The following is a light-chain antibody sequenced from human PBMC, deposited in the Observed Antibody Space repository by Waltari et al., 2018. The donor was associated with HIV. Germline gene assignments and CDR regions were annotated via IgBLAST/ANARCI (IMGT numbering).Light chain of an antibody. CDR2: GAS. Sequence: AIRMTHSPSFLSASVGDKVTITCRASQAISESLGWYQQKQGGAPKLILFGASSLDTGVPLRISGSGSGTNFSLFINGLQSADFAVYYCHQYYNVPQTFGQGTKV. CDR3: HQYYNVPQT. J-gene: IGKJ1*01. V-gene: IGKV1-6*01. CDR1: QAISES.